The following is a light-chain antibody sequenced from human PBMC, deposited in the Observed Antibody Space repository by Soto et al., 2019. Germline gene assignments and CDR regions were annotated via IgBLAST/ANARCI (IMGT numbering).Light chain of an antibody. CDR1: QSLTGNS. CDR3: KQYGISRPVT. J-gene: IGKJ5*01. CDR2: GAS. Sequence: EIVLTQSPGTLSLSPGERATLSCRTSQSLTGNSLAWYQQKRGQPPRLLIYGASSRATGIPDRFSGSGSGTDFTLTISRLEPEDFAVYHCKQYGISRPVTFGQGTRLE. V-gene: IGKV3-20*01.